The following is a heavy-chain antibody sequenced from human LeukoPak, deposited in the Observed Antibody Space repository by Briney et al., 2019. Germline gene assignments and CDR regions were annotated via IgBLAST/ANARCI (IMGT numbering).Heavy chain of an antibody. CDR2: INTNTGNP. D-gene: IGHD3-9*01. Sequence: GASVKVSCKASGYTFTSYAMNWVRQAPGQGLEWMGWINTNTGNPTYAQGFTGRFVFSLDTSVSTAYLQISSLKAEDTAVYYCAREEGHRGYDILTGYYYWFDPWGQGTLVTVSS. CDR3: AREEGHRGYDILTGYYYWFDP. J-gene: IGHJ5*02. CDR1: GYTFTSYA. V-gene: IGHV7-4-1*02.